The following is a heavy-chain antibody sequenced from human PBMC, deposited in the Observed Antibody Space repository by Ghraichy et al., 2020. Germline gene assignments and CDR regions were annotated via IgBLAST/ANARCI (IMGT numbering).Heavy chain of an antibody. V-gene: IGHV3-30*18. CDR1: GFTFSSYG. J-gene: IGHJ6*02. D-gene: IGHD2-2*02. CDR2: ISYDGSNK. Sequence: GGSLRLSCAASGFTFSSYGMHWVRQAPGKGLEWVAVISYDGSNKYYADSVKGRFTISRDNSKNTLYLQMNSLRAEDTAVYYCAKDRGCSSTSCYTVSMDVWGQGTTVTVSS. CDR3: AKDRGCSSTSCYTVSMDV.